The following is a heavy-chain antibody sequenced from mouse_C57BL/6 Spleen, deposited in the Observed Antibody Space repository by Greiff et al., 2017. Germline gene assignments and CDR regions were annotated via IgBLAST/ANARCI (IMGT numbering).Heavy chain of an antibody. Sequence: QVQLQQPGAELVRPGSSVKLSCKASGYTFTSYWMHWVKQRPIQGLEWIGNIDPSDSETHYNQKFKDKATLTGDKSSSTAYMQLSSLTAEDSAVYDCAYYSFAYWGQGTLVTVSA. CDR3: AYYSFAY. J-gene: IGHJ3*01. CDR2: IDPSDSET. V-gene: IGHV1-52*01. D-gene: IGHD1-1*01. CDR1: GYTFTSYW.